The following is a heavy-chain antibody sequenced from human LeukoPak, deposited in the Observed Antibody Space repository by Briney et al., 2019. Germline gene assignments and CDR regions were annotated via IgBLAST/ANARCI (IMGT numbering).Heavy chain of an antibody. J-gene: IGHJ4*02. CDR1: GFTFSSYA. D-gene: IGHD7-27*01. CDR3: ATTADYWGSYG. Sequence: GGSLRLSCAASGFTFSSYAMSWVRQAPGKGLEWVSGISGSGGSTYYADSVRGRFTISRDNSKNTLYLQMNSLRAEDTAVYYCATTADYWGSYGWGQGTLVTVSS. CDR2: ISGSGGST. V-gene: IGHV3-23*01.